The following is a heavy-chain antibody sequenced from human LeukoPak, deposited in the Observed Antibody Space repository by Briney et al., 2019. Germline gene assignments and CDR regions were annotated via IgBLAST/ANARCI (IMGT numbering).Heavy chain of an antibody. V-gene: IGHV3-64D*06. CDR2: INSSGDKT. J-gene: IGHJ4*02. CDR3: VKDLYKGDTSTWYYFDY. CDR1: GFTFSNCA. D-gene: IGHD6-13*01. Sequence: PGGSLRLSCSGSGFTFSNCAIHWVRQAPGKGPEYVSVINSSGDKTYYADSVKGRFTISRDNSKNTVSLQMSSLRAEDTAMYYCVKDLYKGDTSTWYYFDYWGQGTLVTVSS.